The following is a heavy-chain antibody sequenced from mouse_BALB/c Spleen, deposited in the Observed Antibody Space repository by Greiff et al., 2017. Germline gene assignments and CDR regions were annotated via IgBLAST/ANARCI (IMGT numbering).Heavy chain of an antibody. J-gene: IGHJ4*01. D-gene: IGHD4-1*01. CDR1: GYTFTSYW. CDR2: IEPSDSYT. V-gene: IGHV1-69*02. Sequence: VQLQQPGAELVKPGASVKLSCKASGYTFTSYWMHWVKQRPGQGLEWIGEIEPSDSYTNYNQKFKGKATLTVDKSSSTAYMQLSSLTSEDSAVYYCARANWDYFDYWGQGTSVTVSS. CDR3: ARANWDYFDY.